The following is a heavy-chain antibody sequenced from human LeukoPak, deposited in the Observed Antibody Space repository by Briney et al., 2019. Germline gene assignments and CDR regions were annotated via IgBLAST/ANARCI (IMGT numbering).Heavy chain of an antibody. CDR1: GFTFSSYG. Sequence: GGSLRLSCAASGFTFSSYGMHWVRQAPGKGLEWVAVISYDGSNKYYADSVKGRFTISRDNPKNTLYLQMNSLRAEDTAVYYCAKGKEAYDSSGYYYFDYWGQGTLVTVSS. CDR2: ISYDGSNK. CDR3: AKGKEAYDSSGYYYFDY. D-gene: IGHD3-22*01. J-gene: IGHJ4*02. V-gene: IGHV3-30*18.